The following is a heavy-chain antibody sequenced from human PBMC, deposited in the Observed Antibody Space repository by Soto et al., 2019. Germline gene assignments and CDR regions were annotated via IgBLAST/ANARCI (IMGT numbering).Heavy chain of an antibody. CDR1: GFTVSSNY. D-gene: IGHD3-16*02. V-gene: IGHV3-53*01. CDR3: ARDRYPGWFDP. Sequence: GGSLRLSCAASGFTVSSNYMSWVRQAPGKGLEWVSVIYSGGSTYYADSVKGRFTISRDNSKNTLYLQMNSLRAEDTAVYYCARDRYPGWFDPWGQGTLVTVSS. J-gene: IGHJ5*02. CDR2: IYSGGST.